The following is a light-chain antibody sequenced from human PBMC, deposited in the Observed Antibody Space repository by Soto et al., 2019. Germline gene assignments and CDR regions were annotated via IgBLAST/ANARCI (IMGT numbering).Light chain of an antibody. J-gene: IGLJ3*02. CDR2: RNH. V-gene: IGLV1-47*01. CDR1: SSNIGSNN. CDR3: SAWDDSVSAVV. Sequence: QSVLTQSHSVSGTPGQGVTISCSGSSSNIGSNNVYWYHQFPGTAPRHLIYRNHQRPSGVPDRFSGSKSGSTASLAISGLRSEDEGDYYCSAWDDSVSAVVFGGGTTLTVL.